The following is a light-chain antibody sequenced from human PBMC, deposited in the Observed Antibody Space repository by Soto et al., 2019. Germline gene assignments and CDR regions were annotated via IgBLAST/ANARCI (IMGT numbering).Light chain of an antibody. CDR2: QDS. Sequence: SYELTQPPSVSVSPGQTASITCSGDKLGDKYACWYQQKPGQSPVLVIYQDSKRPSGIPERFSGSNSGNTATLNNSGTQARDEADYYCQAWDSSTVVFGGGTKLTVL. CDR1: KLGDKY. CDR3: QAWDSSTVV. J-gene: IGLJ2*01. V-gene: IGLV3-1*01.